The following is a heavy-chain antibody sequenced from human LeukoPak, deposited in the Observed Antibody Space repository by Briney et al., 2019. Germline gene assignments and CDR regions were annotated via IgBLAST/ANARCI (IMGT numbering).Heavy chain of an antibody. V-gene: IGHV3-30*18. Sequence: PGGSLRLSCAASGFTFSSYGMHWVRQAPGKRLEWVAVISHDGSNKYYADSVKGRFTISRDNSKNTLYLQMNSLRAEDTAVYYCAKDRSYYDSSGYRYFNYWGQGTLVTVSS. J-gene: IGHJ4*02. D-gene: IGHD3-22*01. CDR2: ISHDGSNK. CDR1: GFTFSSYG. CDR3: AKDRSYYDSSGYRYFNY.